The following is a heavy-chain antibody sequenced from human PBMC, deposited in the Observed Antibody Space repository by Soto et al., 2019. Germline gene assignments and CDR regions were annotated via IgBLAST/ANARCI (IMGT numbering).Heavy chain of an antibody. J-gene: IGHJ4*02. CDR1: GYTFTGYA. CDR3: ARAVAVAADFNY. D-gene: IGHD6-19*01. Sequence: GASVKVSCKASGYTFTGYAMHWVRQAPGQRLEWMGWINAGNGNTKYSQKFQGRVTITRVTSASTAYMELSSLRSEDTAVYYCARAVAVAADFNYWGQGTLVTVSS. V-gene: IGHV1-3*01. CDR2: INAGNGNT.